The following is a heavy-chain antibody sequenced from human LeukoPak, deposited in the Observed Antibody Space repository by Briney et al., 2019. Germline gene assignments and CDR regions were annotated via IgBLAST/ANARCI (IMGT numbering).Heavy chain of an antibody. CDR3: ARGPYELRFLEWSPPTDY. CDR2: IYSGADT. D-gene: IGHD3-3*01. Sequence: GGSLRLSCAASGFPVSSNYMSWVRQAPGKGLEWVSVIYSGADTYYAESVKGRFTISRDNSKNTLYLQMSSLRAEDTAVYYCARGPYELRFLEWSPPTDYWGQGTLVTVSS. V-gene: IGHV3-66*02. CDR1: GFPVSSNY. J-gene: IGHJ4*02.